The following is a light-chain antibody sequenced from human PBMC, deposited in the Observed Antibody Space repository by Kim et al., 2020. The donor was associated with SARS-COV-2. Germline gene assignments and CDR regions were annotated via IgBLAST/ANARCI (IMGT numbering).Light chain of an antibody. CDR2: GAS. CDR3: QQYNDWPPAYT. CDR1: QSVTNN. J-gene: IGKJ2*01. V-gene: IGKV3-15*01. Sequence: SPVARATLFCRASQSVTNNLAWYQQKRGQDPRLLIYGASTRATGIPARFSGSGSGTEFTLTIISLQSEDFAVYYCQQYNDWPPAYTFGQGTKLEI.